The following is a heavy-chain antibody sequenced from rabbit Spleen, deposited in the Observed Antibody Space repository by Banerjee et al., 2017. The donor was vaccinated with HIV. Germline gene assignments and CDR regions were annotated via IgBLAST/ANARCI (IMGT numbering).Heavy chain of an antibody. J-gene: IGHJ4*01. CDR3: AKDLASVVGWNFSL. Sequence: QEQLEESGGGLVTPGGTLTLTCTASGFSFSNKAVMCWVRQAPGKGLEWIACINAITGKAVSASWAKGRFTFSKTSSTTVTLQMTSLTAADTATYFCAKDLASVVGWNFSLWGPGTLVTV. V-gene: IGHV1S45*01. D-gene: IGHD3-1*01. CDR2: INAITGKA. CDR1: GFSFSNKAV.